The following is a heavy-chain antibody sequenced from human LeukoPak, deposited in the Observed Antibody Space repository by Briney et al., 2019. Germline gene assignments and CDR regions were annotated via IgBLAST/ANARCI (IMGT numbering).Heavy chain of an antibody. Sequence: SETLSLTCTVSGGSISSYYWSWIRQPPGKGLEWIGYIYYSGSTNYNPSLKSRVTISVDTSKNQFSLKLSSVTAADTAVYYCAREGRGCSYWGQGTLVTVSS. CDR2: IYYSGST. CDR3: AREGRGCSY. D-gene: IGHD6-19*01. J-gene: IGHJ4*02. V-gene: IGHV4-59*12. CDR1: GGSISSYY.